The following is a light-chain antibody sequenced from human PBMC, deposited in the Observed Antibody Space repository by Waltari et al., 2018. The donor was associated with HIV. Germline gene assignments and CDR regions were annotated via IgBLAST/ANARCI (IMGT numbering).Light chain of an antibody. CDR1: SSNIGSNT. CDR3: AAGDDSLNGYV. Sequence: QSVLTQPPSASGTPGQRVTISCSGSSSNIGSNTVNWYQPPPGTAPKLLIYSNNQRPAGVPDRFSGSKSGTSASLAISGLQSEDEADYYCAAGDDSLNGYVFGTGTKVTVL. V-gene: IGLV1-44*01. CDR2: SNN. J-gene: IGLJ1*01.